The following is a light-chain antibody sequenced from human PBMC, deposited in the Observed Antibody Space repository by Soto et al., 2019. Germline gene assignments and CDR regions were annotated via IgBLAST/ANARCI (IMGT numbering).Light chain of an antibody. J-gene: IGLJ1*01. CDR1: KSDIGVYDF. V-gene: IGLV2-8*01. Sequence: QSALTQPPSASGSPGQSATISCTGTKSDIGVYDFVSWYQHHPGKAPRLIIYEVVQRPSGVPARFSGSKSGNTASLTVSGLQAADESDYFCKSYAGSNTYVFGSGTKVNVL. CDR3: KSYAGSNTYV. CDR2: EVV.